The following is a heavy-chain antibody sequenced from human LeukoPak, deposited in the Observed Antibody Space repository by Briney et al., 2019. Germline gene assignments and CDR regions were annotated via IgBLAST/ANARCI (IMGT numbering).Heavy chain of an antibody. CDR1: GGTFSSYA. J-gene: IGHJ1*01. CDR3: ARDRTFYSGSGSYYNGYFQH. D-gene: IGHD3-10*01. CDR2: IIPIFGTA. V-gene: IGHV1-69*05. Sequence: GASVKVSCKASGGTFSSYAISWVRQAPGQGLEWMGRIIPIFGTANYAQKFQGRVTITTDESTSTAYMELSSLRSEDTAVYYCARDRTFYSGSGSYYNGYFQHWGQGTLVTVSS.